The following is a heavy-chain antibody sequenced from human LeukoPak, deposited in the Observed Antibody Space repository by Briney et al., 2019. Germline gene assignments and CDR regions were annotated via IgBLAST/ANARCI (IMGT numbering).Heavy chain of an antibody. CDR2: INHSGST. CDR1: GGSFSAYY. J-gene: IGHJ4*02. V-gene: IGHV4-34*01. Sequence: KPSETLSLTCAVYGGSFSAYYWSWIRQPPGKGLEWIGEINHSGSTNYNPSLKSRVTISVDTSKNQFSLKLTYVTAAATAVYYCARGSKSYGYVYWGQGTLVTVTS. CDR3: ARGSKSYGYVY. D-gene: IGHD5-18*01.